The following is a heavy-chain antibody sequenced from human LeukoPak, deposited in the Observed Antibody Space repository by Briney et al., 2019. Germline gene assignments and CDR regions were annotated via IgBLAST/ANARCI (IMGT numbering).Heavy chain of an antibody. CDR2: IYPGDSDT. D-gene: IGHD3-10*01. CDR1: GYSFTDYW. J-gene: IGHJ5*02. V-gene: IGHV5-51*01. CDR3: ARQCCRGASPGFDP. Sequence: GESLKISCKGSGYSFTDYWIAWVRQMPGKGLEWMGSIYPGDSDTRYSPSFQGQVTFSADKSISTAYLNWSSLKASDTAIYYCARQCCRGASPGFDPWGQGTLVTVSS.